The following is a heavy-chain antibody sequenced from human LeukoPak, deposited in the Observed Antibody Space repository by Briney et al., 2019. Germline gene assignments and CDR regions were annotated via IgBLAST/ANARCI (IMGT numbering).Heavy chain of an antibody. D-gene: IGHD3-10*01. V-gene: IGHV4-4*07. Sequence: SETLFLICTVSGGSISSYYWTWIRQPAGKGLEWIGRIYASGSTNYNPSLKSRVTLALDTSKNQFSLKLSSVTAADTAVYYCAREAVYYGSGSLDYWGQGTLVTVSS. CDR1: GGSISSYY. J-gene: IGHJ4*02. CDR3: AREAVYYGSGSLDY. CDR2: IYASGST.